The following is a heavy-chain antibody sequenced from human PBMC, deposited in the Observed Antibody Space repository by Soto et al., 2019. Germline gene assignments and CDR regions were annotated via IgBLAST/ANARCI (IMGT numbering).Heavy chain of an antibody. V-gene: IGHV3-7*01. Sequence: LRLSCAASGFTFSSYWMSWVRQAPGTGLQWVANIKQEGSEKYYVDSVKGRLTISRDNAKNSLYLQMNSLRAEDTAVYYCARGLLRITMVRGVISPYFDYWGQGTLVTVSS. CDR2: IKQEGSEK. J-gene: IGHJ4*02. CDR3: ARGLLRITMVRGVISPYFDY. D-gene: IGHD3-10*01. CDR1: GFTFSSYW.